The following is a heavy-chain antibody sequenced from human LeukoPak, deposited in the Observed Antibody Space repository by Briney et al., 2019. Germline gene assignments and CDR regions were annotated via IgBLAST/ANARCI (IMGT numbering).Heavy chain of an antibody. CDR2: ISSSGSTI. V-gene: IGHV3-48*03. CDR3: ARRGYRYAFGGVIYGAFDI. D-gene: IGHD3-16*01. Sequence: PGGSLRLSCAASGFTFSSYEMNWVRQAPGKGLEWVSYISSSGSTIYYADSVKGRFTISRDNAKNSLYLQMNSLRAEDTAVYYCARRGYRYAFGGVIYGAFDIWGQGTMVTVSS. CDR1: GFTFSSYE. J-gene: IGHJ3*02.